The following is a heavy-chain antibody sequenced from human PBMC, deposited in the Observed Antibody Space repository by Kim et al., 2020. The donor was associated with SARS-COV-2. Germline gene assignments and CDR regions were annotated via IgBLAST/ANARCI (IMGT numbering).Heavy chain of an antibody. CDR3: ASPIQYRPDNY. J-gene: IGHJ4*02. D-gene: IGHD4-4*01. CDR1: GGSVSSSSYY. V-gene: IGHV4-39*01. Sequence: SETLSLTCTVSGGSVSSSSYYWGWISQPPGRGLEWIGSIYYSGSTYYNPSPKSRVTISVDTSKNQFSLKLSPVTAADTAVYYCASPIQYRPDNYWAQGTL. CDR2: IYYSGST.